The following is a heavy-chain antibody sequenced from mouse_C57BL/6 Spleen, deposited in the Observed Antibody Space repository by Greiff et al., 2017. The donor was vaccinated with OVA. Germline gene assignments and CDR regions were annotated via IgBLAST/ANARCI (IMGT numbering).Heavy chain of an antibody. J-gene: IGHJ3*01. CDR1: GYTFTSYW. CDR2: IDPSDSYT. D-gene: IGHD2-4*01. CDR3: ARNYEGLAWFAY. Sequence: VQLQQSGAELVMPGASVKLSCKASGYTFTSYWMHWVKQRPGQGLEWIGEIDPSDSYTNYNQKFKGKSTLTVDKSSSTAYMQLSSLTSEDSAVYYCARNYEGLAWFAYWGQGTLVTVSA. V-gene: IGHV1-69*01.